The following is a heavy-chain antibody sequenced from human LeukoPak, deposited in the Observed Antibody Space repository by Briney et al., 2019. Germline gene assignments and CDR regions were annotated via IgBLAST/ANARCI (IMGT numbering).Heavy chain of an antibody. V-gene: IGHV1-69*04. CDR1: GGTFISYT. CDR3: ARDLMVATRHNWFDP. D-gene: IGHD5-12*01. Sequence: SVKVSCKASGGTFISYTIIWVRQAPGQGLEWMGRIIPILGIANYAQKFQGRVTITADKSTSTAYMELSSLRSEDTAVYYCARDLMVATRHNWFDPWGQGTLVTVSS. CDR2: IIPILGIA. J-gene: IGHJ5*02.